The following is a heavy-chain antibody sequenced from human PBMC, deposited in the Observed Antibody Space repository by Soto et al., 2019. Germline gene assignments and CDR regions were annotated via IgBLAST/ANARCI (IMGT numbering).Heavy chain of an antibody. CDR2: IYYSGSA. J-gene: IGHJ6*02. V-gene: IGHV4-59*01. D-gene: IGHD3-10*01. CDR3: ARGGYSYGSGSVYYGMDV. Sequence: SETLSLTCNVSGGSINDYYWTWIRQPPRKGLEWIGYIYYSGSAYYNPSLKSRVTISVDTSKNQFSLKLSSVTAADTAVYYCARGGYSYGSGSVYYGMDVWGQGTTVTV. CDR1: GGSINDYY.